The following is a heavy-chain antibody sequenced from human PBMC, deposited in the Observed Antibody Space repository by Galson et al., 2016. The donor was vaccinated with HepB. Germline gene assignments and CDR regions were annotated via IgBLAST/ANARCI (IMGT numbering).Heavy chain of an antibody. CDR3: ARTEYYANSEVTSNTYYRHFDS. Sequence: SLRLSCAASGFTFSTFWMHWVRHAPGKGLVWVSRVNYDGSTTDYADSVKGRFTVSRDNAKNTLYLQMSSLRAEDSAVYFCARTEYYANSEVTSNTYYRHFDSWGQGTLATVSS. J-gene: IGHJ5*01. CDR1: GFTFSTFW. V-gene: IGHV3-74*01. CDR2: VNYDGSTT. D-gene: IGHD3-22*01.